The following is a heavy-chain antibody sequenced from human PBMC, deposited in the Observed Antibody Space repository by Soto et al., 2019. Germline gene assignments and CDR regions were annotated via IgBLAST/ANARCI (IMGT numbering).Heavy chain of an antibody. CDR3: ARGRYNYGYPHNAFDV. V-gene: IGHV4-59*01. Sequence: SEPLSLTCSVSGDSISTYYWSRIRQAPGKSLEWIGYVYYSGNTNYNPSLQSRVTISVDTSKKQFSLNLTSVTAVDTAVYYCARGRYNYGYPHNAFDVWGQGTTVTVSS. CDR1: GDSISTYY. J-gene: IGHJ3*01. D-gene: IGHD5-18*01. CDR2: VYYSGNT.